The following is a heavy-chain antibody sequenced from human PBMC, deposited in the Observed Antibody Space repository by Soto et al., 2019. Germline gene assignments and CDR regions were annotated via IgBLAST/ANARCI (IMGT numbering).Heavy chain of an antibody. J-gene: IGHJ6*02. V-gene: IGHV3-7*03. CDR1: GFTFGDFW. CDR2: IKEDGSEK. Sequence: EVQLVESGGGLVQPGGSLTLSCAASGFTFGDFWMNWVRQAPGKGLEWVANIKEDGSEKYFLDSVKGRFTISRDNAKISLYLQMNSLGAEDTAIYYCAKGGETRSYYYAMDVWGQGTTVTVFS. CDR3: AKGGETRSYYYAMDV. D-gene: IGHD2-21*01.